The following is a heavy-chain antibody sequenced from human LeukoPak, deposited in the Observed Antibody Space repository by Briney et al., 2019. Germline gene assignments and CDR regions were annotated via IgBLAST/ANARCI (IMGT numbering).Heavy chain of an antibody. J-gene: IGHJ4*02. CDR3: AGRYFDWGPVDY. D-gene: IGHD3-9*01. CDR1: GGTVSSYA. Sequence: GASVKVSCKASGGTVSSYAISWVRQAPGQGLEWMGGIIPIFGTANYAQKFRGRVTITADESTSTAYMELSSLRSEDTAVYYCAGRYFDWGPVDYWGQGTLVTVSS. CDR2: IIPIFGTA. V-gene: IGHV1-69*13.